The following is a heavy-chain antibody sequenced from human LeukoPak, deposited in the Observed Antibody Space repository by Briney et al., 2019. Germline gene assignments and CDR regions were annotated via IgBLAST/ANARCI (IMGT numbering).Heavy chain of an antibody. D-gene: IGHD6-13*01. J-gene: IGHJ4*02. CDR3: ARGGYSSNWYLLWYFDY. CDR1: GFTFSDYY. V-gene: IGHV3-11*04. Sequence: GRSLRLSCAASGFTFSDYYMSWIRQAPGKGLEWVSYISSSGSTIYYADSVKGRFTISRDNAKNSLFLQMNSLRAEDTAVYYCARGGYSSNWYLLWYFDYWGQGTLVTVSS. CDR2: ISSSGSTI.